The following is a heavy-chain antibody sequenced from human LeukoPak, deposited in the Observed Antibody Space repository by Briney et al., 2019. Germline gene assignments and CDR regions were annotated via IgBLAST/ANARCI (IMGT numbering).Heavy chain of an antibody. V-gene: IGHV3-9*01. J-gene: IGHJ4*02. CDR2: ISWSSGII. CDR3: ARDDSGPRNKYYYETTGFYSRPYYLDY. D-gene: IGHD3-22*01. Sequence: PGRSLRLSCAASGFIFDDHGMHWVRQAPGKGLEWVSGISWSSGIIGYADSVKGRFTISRDNAKNSLFLQMDSLTAADTAIYYCARDDSGPRNKYYYETTGFYSRPYYLDYWGQGALVTVSS. CDR1: GFIFDDHG.